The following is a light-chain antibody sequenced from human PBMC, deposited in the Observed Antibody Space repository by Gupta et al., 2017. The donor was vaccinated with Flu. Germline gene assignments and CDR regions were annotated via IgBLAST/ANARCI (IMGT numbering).Light chain of an antibody. CDR1: QDLMRNY. CDR2: GAT. CDR3: HHYGESPRT. Sequence: ELDTIACRGSQDLMRNYLAWYQQKPGQAPRLPIYGATRSATGVTDRFSGGGSGTGITLTIRSMEREDITVYYCHHYGESPRTFGQGTKVEI. V-gene: IGKV3-20*01. J-gene: IGKJ1*01.